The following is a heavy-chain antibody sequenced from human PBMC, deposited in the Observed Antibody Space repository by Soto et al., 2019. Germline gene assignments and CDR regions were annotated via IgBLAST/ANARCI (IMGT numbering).Heavy chain of an antibody. J-gene: IGHJ4*02. Sequence: PSETLSLTCTVFGGSISSYYWSWIRQPPGKGLEWIGYIYYSGSTNYNPSLKSRVTISVDTSKNQFSLKLSSVTAADTAVYYCPRGGRGWNYDESFEYWGQGTLVPVSS. CDR1: GGSISSYY. CDR3: PRGGRGWNYDESFEY. D-gene: IGHD1-7*01. CDR2: IYYSGST. V-gene: IGHV4-59*01.